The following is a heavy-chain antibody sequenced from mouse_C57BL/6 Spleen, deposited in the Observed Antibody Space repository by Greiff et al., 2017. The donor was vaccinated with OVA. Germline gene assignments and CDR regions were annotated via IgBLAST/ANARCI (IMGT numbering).Heavy chain of an antibody. CDR1: DFTFTDYY. V-gene: IGHV7-3*01. CDR3: ARYTNYDAMDY. J-gene: IGHJ4*01. Sequence: EVQRVESGGGLVQPGGSLSLSCAASDFTFTDYYMSWVRQPPGKALEWLGFIRNKANGYTTEYSASVKGRFTISRDNSQSILYLQMNALRAEDSATYYCARYTNYDAMDYWGQGTSVTVAS. CDR2: IRNKANGYTT.